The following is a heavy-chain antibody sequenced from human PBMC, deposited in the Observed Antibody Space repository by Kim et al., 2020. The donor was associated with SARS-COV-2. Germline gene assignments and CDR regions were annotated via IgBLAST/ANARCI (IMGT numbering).Heavy chain of an antibody. D-gene: IGHD2-15*01. CDR3: ARGSGGSCYSGADY. V-gene: IGHV3-30*04. CDR1: GFTFSSYA. CDR2: ISYDGSNK. Sequence: GSLRLSCAASGFTFSSYAMHWVRQAPGKGLEWVAVISYDGSNKYYADSVKGRFTISRDNSKNTLYLQMNSLRAEDTAVYYCARGSGGSCYSGADYWGQGTLVTVSS. J-gene: IGHJ4*02.